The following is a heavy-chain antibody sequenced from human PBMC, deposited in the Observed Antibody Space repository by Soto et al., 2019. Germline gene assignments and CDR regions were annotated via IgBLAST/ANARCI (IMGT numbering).Heavy chain of an antibody. Sequence: SETLSLTCTVFGGSISSGGYYWSCIRQHPGKGLEWIGYIYYSGSTYYNPSLKSRVTISVDTSKNQFSLKLSSVTAADTAVYYCARVKGSGWLNWFAPWGQGTLVTVSS. V-gene: IGHV4-31*03. CDR3: ARVKGSGWLNWFAP. J-gene: IGHJ5*02. CDR2: IYYSGST. D-gene: IGHD6-19*01. CDR1: GGSISSGGYY.